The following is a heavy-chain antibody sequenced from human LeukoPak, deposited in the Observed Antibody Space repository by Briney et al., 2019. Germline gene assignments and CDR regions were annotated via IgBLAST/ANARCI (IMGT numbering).Heavy chain of an antibody. J-gene: IGHJ4*02. CDR3: AREFLRTNYFDY. CDR2: IWYDGSNK. CDR1: GFTFSDYN. D-gene: IGHD1/OR15-1a*01. Sequence: GGSLRLSCAASGFTFSDYNMHWVRQAPGKGLEWVAVIWYDGSNKYYADSVKGRFTISRDNSKNTLYLQMNSLRAEDTAVYYCAREFLRTNYFDYWGQGTLVTVSS. V-gene: IGHV3-33*08.